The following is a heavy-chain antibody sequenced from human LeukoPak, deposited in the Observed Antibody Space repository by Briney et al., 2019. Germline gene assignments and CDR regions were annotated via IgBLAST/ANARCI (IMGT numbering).Heavy chain of an antibody. Sequence: SETLSLTCTVSGGSISSAAYYWSWIRQHPGKGLEWIGYIYYSGSTYYNPSLKSRASISIDTSKNQFSLKLNSVTAADTAAYYCARADSVLPSSVDYWGQGTLVTVSS. CDR2: IYYSGST. CDR3: ARADSVLPSSVDY. CDR1: GGSISSAAYY. V-gene: IGHV4-31*03. D-gene: IGHD4/OR15-4a*01. J-gene: IGHJ4*02.